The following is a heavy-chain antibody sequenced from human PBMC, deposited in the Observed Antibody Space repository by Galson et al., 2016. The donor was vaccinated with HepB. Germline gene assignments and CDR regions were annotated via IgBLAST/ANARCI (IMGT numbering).Heavy chain of an antibody. CDR1: GFSYISYW. J-gene: IGHJ4*02. CDR3: ARQGDSGWSPLDS. D-gene: IGHD6-19*01. CDR2: IYPGDSDI. V-gene: IGHV5-51*01. Sequence: QSGAEVKKPGESLKISCKGSGFSYISYWIGWVRQMPGKGLEWMGSIYPGDSDIKYGPSFQGQVTISADRSISTAYLQWSSLKASDTAMYYCARQGDSGWSPLDSWGQGTLVTVAS.